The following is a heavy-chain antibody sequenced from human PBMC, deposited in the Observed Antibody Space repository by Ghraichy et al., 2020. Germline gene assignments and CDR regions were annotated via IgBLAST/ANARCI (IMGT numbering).Heavy chain of an antibody. J-gene: IGHJ6*02. D-gene: IGHD3-10*01. CDR3: ARGKVLWFGDHNYYYGMDV. CDR1: GFTFSSYA. Sequence: SCAASGFTFSSYAMHWVRQAPGKGVEYVSAISSNGGSTYYANSVKGRFTISRDNSKNTLYLQMGSLRAEDMAVYYCARGKVLWFGDHNYYYGMDVWGQGTTVTVSS. CDR2: ISSNGGST. V-gene: IGHV3-64*01.